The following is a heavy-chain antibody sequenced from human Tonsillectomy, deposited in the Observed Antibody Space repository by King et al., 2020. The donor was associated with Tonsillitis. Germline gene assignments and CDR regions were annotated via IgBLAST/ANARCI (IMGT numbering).Heavy chain of an antibody. CDR2: INPSGGST. Sequence: VQLVESGAEVKKPGASVKVSCKASGYTFTSHYMHWVRQVPGQGLEWMGIINPSGGSTSYAQKFQGRVTMTRDTSTSTVYMELSSLRSEDTAVYYCARGRQGGPNRRGGFGVWGQGTTVTVSS. J-gene: IGHJ6*02. D-gene: IGHD3-3*01. CDR3: ARGRQGGPNRRGGFGV. CDR1: GYTFTSHY. V-gene: IGHV1-46*03.